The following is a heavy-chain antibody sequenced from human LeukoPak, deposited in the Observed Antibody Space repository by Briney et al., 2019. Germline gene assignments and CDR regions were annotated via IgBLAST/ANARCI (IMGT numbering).Heavy chain of an antibody. Sequence: ASVKVSCKASGYTFAINGISWVRQAPGQGLEWMGWIGAYNGSTNYAQKYQGRVTMTTDTSTSTAYMELRSLRSDDTAVYFCARDHQYDFDYWGQGTLVTVSS. CDR2: IGAYNGST. CDR1: GYTFAING. CDR3: ARDHQYDFDY. J-gene: IGHJ4*02. D-gene: IGHD2-2*01. V-gene: IGHV1-18*01.